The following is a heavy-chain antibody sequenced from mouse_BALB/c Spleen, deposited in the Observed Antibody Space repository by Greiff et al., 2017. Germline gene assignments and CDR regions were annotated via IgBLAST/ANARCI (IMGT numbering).Heavy chain of an antibody. Sequence: QVQLKQSGAELARPGASVKLSCKASGYTFTSYWMQWVKQRPGQGLEWIGAIYPGDGDTRYTQKFKGKATLTADKSSSTAYMQLSSLASEDSAVYYCARYDGYSLDYWGQGTTLTVSS. CDR2: IYPGDGDT. V-gene: IGHV1-87*01. CDR1: GYTFTSYW. J-gene: IGHJ2*01. CDR3: ARYDGYSLDY. D-gene: IGHD2-3*01.